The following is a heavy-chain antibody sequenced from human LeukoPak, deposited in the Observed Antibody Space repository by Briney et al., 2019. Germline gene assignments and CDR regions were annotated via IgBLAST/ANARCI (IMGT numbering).Heavy chain of an antibody. D-gene: IGHD3-22*01. CDR2: IYYSGST. CDR3: ARDSVYYDSSGYYSTELYFDY. CDR1: GGSISSYY. V-gene: IGHV4-59*01. J-gene: IGHJ4*02. Sequence: SETLSLTCTVSGGSISSYYWSWIRQPPGKGLEWIGYIYYSGSTNYNPSLKSRVTISVDTSKNQFSLKLSSVTAADTAVYYCARDSVYYDSSGYYSTELYFDYWGQGALVTVSS.